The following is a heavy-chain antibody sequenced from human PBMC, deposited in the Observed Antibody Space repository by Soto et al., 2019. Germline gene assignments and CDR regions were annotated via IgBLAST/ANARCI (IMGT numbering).Heavy chain of an antibody. V-gene: IGHV4-31*03. CDR3: ARGEGSGYCSGGSCQGGYYMDV. CDR2: IYYSGST. J-gene: IGHJ6*03. D-gene: IGHD2-15*01. CDR1: GGSISSGGYY. Sequence: SETLSLTCTVSGGSISSGGYYWSWIRQHPGKGLEWIGYIYYSGSTYYNPSLKSRVTISVDTSKNQFSLKLSSVTAADTAVYYCARGEGSGYCSGGSCQGGYYMDVWGKGTTVTVSS.